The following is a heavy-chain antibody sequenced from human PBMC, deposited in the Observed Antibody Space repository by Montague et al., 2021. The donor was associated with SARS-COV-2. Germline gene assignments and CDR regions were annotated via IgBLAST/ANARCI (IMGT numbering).Heavy chain of an antibody. CDR3: ARDKEMIF. CDR1: GGSISSGGYY. CDR2: IYYSVST. V-gene: IGHV4-31*11. Sequence: TLSLTCAVSGGSISSGGYYWNWLRQHPEKGLEWIGYIYYSVSTNCNPSLRSRVTISEDTAKNQFSLKLTSVAAADTAVYYCARDKEMIFWGQGILVTVSS. D-gene: IGHD2-15*01. J-gene: IGHJ4*02.